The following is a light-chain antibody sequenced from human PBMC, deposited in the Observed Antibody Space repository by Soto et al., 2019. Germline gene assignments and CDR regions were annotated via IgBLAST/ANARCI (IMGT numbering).Light chain of an antibody. V-gene: IGLV2-8*01. Sequence: QSALTQPPYASGSPGQSVTISCTGTSSDGGGYNYVSWYQQHPGKAPKLMIYEVSKRPSGVPDRFSGSKSGNTASLTVSGLQAEDEADYYCSSYAGSNNLRVFGGGTKLTVL. CDR1: SSDGGGYNY. CDR3: SSYAGSNNLRV. J-gene: IGLJ2*01. CDR2: EVS.